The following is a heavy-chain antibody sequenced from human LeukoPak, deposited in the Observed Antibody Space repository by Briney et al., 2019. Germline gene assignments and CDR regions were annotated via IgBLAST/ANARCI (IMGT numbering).Heavy chain of an antibody. CDR2: ISSSSSYI. CDR1: GFTFSSYS. D-gene: IGHD6-13*01. V-gene: IGHV3-21*01. Sequence: GGSLRLSCAASGFTFSSYSMNWVRQAPGKGLEWASSISSSSSYIYYADSVKGRFTISRDNAKNSLYLQMNSLRAEDTAVYYCARDGSGSAAAGLDYWGQGTLVTVSS. J-gene: IGHJ4*02. CDR3: ARDGSGSAAAGLDY.